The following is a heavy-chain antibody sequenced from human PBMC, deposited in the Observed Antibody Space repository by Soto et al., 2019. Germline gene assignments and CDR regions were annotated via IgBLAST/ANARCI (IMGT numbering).Heavy chain of an antibody. J-gene: IGHJ4*02. V-gene: IGHV1-69*13. Sequence: ASVKVSCKASGGTFSSYAISWVRQAPGQGLEWMGGIIPIFGTANYAQKFQGRVTITADESTSTAYMELSSLRSEDTAVYYCARVGTMGDGYNYYFDYWGQGTLVTVSS. CDR1: GGTFSSYA. CDR3: ARVGTMGDGYNYYFDY. D-gene: IGHD5-12*01. CDR2: IIPIFGTA.